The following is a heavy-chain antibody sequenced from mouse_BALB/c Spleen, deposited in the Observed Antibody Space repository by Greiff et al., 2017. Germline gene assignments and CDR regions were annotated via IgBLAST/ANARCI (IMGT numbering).Heavy chain of an antibody. Sequence: QVQLQQPGAELVKPGASVKLSCKASGYTFNSYYMYWVKQRPGQGLEWIGGINPSNGGTNFNEKFKSKATLTVDKSSSTAYMQLSSLTSEDSAVYYCTREEVSHYYGSSYVRYFDVWGAGTTVTVSS. CDR3: TREEVSHYYGSSYVRYFDV. V-gene: IGHV1S81*02. J-gene: IGHJ1*01. D-gene: IGHD1-1*01. CDR2: INPSNGGT. CDR1: GYTFNSYY.